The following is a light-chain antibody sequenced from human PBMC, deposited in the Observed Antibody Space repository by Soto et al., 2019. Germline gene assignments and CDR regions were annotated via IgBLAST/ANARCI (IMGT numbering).Light chain of an antibody. CDR2: QAS. CDR3: EDYSSSSGLT. Sequence: DIQMTQSPSTLSASVGDRVTITCRASQSISSWLAWYQQKPGKAPKLLIFQASSLKSGVPSRFSGRGSATEYTRTISSLKPDDFATYYCEDYSSSSGLTFGGGKKVEIK. J-gene: IGKJ4*01. CDR1: QSISSW. V-gene: IGKV1-5*03.